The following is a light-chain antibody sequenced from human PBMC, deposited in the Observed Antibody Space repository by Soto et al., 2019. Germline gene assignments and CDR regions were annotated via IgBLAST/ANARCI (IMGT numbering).Light chain of an antibody. CDR2: DAS. Sequence: DIQMTQSPSTLSASVGDRVTITCRASQSISSWLAWYQQKPGKAPKLLIYDASNLESGVPSRFSDSGSGTEFTLTISSLQPDDFATYYCQQYNSYSGFTFGPGTKVDIK. J-gene: IGKJ3*01. V-gene: IGKV1-5*01. CDR1: QSISSW. CDR3: QQYNSYSGFT.